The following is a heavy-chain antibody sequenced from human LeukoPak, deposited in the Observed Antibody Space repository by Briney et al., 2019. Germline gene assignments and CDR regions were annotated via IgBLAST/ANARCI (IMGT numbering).Heavy chain of an antibody. Sequence: PSETLSLTCTVSGGSISSGGYYWSWIRQPPGKGLEWIGYIYHSGSTYYNPSLKSRVTISVDRSKNQFSLKLSSVTAADTAVYYCARDREGATPYTDYWGQGTLVTVSS. J-gene: IGHJ4*02. CDR2: IYHSGST. D-gene: IGHD1-26*01. CDR3: ARDREGATPYTDY. CDR1: GGSISSGGYY. V-gene: IGHV4-30-2*01.